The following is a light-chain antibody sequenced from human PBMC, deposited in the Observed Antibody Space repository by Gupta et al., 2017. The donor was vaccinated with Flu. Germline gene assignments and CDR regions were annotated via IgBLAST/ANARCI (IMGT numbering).Light chain of an antibody. CDR1: QSLLLSDGYDY. CDR3: MQALQTPYT. CDR2: MGS. Sequence: IVMTQSPLSLPVTPGEPASISCTSSQSLLLSDGYDYLAWFLQKPGQSPHLLIHMGSSRASGVPDRFSGSGSGTNFTLKLSRVEAEDVGVYYCMQALQTPYTFGQGTKLDIK. V-gene: IGKV2-28*01. J-gene: IGKJ2*01.